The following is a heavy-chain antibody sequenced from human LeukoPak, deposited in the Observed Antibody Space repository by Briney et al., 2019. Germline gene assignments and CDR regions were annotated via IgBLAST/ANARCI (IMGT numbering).Heavy chain of an antibody. D-gene: IGHD5-18*01. Sequence: SSETLSLTCIVSGGSISSGDYYWSWIRQPPGKGLEWIGYIYYSGSTYYNPSLKSRVTISVDTSKNQFSLKLSSVTAADTAVYYCARAGSYGFNYYYYYGMDVWGQGTTVTVSS. CDR2: IYYSGST. CDR3: ARAGSYGFNYYYYYGMDV. V-gene: IGHV4-30-4*02. J-gene: IGHJ6*02. CDR1: GGSISSGDYY.